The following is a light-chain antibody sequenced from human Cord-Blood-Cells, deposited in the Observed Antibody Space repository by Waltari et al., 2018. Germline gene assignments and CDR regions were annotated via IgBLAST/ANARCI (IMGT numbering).Light chain of an antibody. Sequence: QPALTQPLPDSWSPALSVTNPCTLPTGSFGRYNDFPGYQQHPVKSPKLMIYGVSKRPSGVPDRFSGSKSGNTASLTISGLQAEDEADYYCCSYAGSYTFVFGGGTKLTVL. CDR1: TGSFGRYND. CDR2: GVS. CDR3: CSYAGSYTFV. J-gene: IGLJ3*02. V-gene: IGLV2-11*01.